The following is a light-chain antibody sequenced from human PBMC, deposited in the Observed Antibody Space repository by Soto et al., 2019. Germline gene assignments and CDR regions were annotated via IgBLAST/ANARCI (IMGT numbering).Light chain of an antibody. CDR1: SNDVGGYAY. CDR3: CSYTGNTTPV. Sequence: QSALTQPASVSGSPGQSITISCTGTSNDVGGYAYVSWYQQYPGKAPKLVISEVSNRPSGVSHRFSGSRSGNTASLTISDLQAEDEADYHCCSYTGNTTPVFGGGTKLTVL. J-gene: IGLJ3*02. V-gene: IGLV2-14*01. CDR2: EVS.